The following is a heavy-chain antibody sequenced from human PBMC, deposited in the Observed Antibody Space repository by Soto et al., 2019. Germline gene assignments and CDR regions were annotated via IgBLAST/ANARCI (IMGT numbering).Heavy chain of an antibody. D-gene: IGHD3-16*01. CDR2: IGGTSGST. V-gene: IGHV3-23*01. CDR1: GFTFSSYV. J-gene: IGHJ4*02. CDR3: AKRRGEGYFDY. Sequence: XGSLRLSCAASGFTFSSYVMSWVRQAPGKGLEWVSAIGGTSGSTYYADSVKGRFTISRDNSKNTMYLQMNSLRAEDTAVYYCAKRRGEGYFDYWGQGTLVTVSS.